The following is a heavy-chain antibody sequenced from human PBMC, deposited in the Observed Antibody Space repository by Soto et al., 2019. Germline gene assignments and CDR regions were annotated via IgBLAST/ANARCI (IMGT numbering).Heavy chain of an antibody. J-gene: IGHJ6*02. V-gene: IGHV1-24*01. CDR1: GYTLTELS. Sequence: ASVKVSCKVSGYTLTELSMHWVRQAPGKGLEWMGGFDPEDGETIYAQKFQGRVTMTEDTSTDTAYMELSSLRSEDTAVYYCANARYGDYVASLYYYGMDVWGQGTTVTVSS. CDR3: ANARYGDYVASLYYYGMDV. D-gene: IGHD4-17*01. CDR2: FDPEDGET.